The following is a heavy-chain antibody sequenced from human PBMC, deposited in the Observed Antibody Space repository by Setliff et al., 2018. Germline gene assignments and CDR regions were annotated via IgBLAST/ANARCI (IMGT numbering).Heavy chain of an antibody. CDR1: GGSISSYY. CDR3: AREQWLDPPGYYYMDV. V-gene: IGHV4-4*07. D-gene: IGHD6-19*01. J-gene: IGHJ6*03. CDR2: IYIGGSA. Sequence: PSATLSLTCTVSGGSISSYYWSWIRQPAGKGLEWIGHIYIGGSANYNPSLKSRVTMSIDTSKNQFSLKLNSVTAADMAVYYCAREQWLDPPGYYYMDVWAQGTTVTVSS.